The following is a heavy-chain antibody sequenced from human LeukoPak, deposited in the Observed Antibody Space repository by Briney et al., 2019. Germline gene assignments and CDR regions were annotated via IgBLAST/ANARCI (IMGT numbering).Heavy chain of an antibody. CDR2: INHSGST. CDR1: GGSFSGYY. Sequence: SETLSLTCAVYGGSFSGYYWSWIRQPPGKGLEWIGEINHSGSTNYNPSLKSRVTISVDTSKNQFSLKLSSVTAADTAVYYCARGSRDLVSQYYYYYMDDWGKGTTVTVSS. J-gene: IGHJ6*03. V-gene: IGHV4-34*01. D-gene: IGHD2-8*01. CDR3: ARGSRDLVSQYYYYYMDD.